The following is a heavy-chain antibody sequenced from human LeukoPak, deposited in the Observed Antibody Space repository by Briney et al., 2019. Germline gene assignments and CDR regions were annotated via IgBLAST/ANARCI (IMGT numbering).Heavy chain of an antibody. CDR3: ATGDYGGPFDY. J-gene: IGHJ4*02. CDR1: GFTFSSYG. Sequence: GGSLRLSCATSGFTFSSYGMHWVRQAPGKGLEWVAVIWYDGGNKYYGDSVKGRFTIPRDNSKSTLYLQMNSLRAEDTAVYYCATGDYGGPFDYWGQGTLVTVSS. D-gene: IGHD4-17*01. V-gene: IGHV3-33*01. CDR2: IWYDGGNK.